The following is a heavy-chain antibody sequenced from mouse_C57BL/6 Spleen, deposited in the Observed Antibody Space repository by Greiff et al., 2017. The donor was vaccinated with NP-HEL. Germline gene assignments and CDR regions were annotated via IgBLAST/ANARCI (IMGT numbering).Heavy chain of an antibody. CDR3: ARGGRRDYYAMDY. CDR2: IDPSDSYT. CDR1: GYTFTSYW. V-gene: IGHV1-50*01. J-gene: IGHJ4*01. Sequence: VQLQQPGAELVKPGASVKLSCKASGYTFTSYWMQWVKQRPGQGLEWIGEIDPSDSYTNYNQKFKGKATLTVDTSSSTAYMPLSSLTSEDSAVYYCARGGRRDYYAMDYWGQGTSVTVSS.